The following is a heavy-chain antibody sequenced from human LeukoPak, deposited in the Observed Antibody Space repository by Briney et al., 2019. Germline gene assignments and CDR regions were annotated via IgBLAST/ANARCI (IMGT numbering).Heavy chain of an antibody. J-gene: IGHJ6*03. Sequence: ASVKVSCKASGYTFTGYYMHWVRQAPGQGLEWMGWINPNSGGTNYAQKFQGRVTMTRDTSISTAYMELSRLRFDDTAVYYCARSPLITNAPSRYYYGSGSYYHLNYYYYYMDVWGKGTTVTISS. CDR2: INPNSGGT. CDR1: GYTFTGYY. D-gene: IGHD3-10*01. V-gene: IGHV1-2*02. CDR3: ARSPLITNAPSRYYYGSGSYYHLNYYYYYMDV.